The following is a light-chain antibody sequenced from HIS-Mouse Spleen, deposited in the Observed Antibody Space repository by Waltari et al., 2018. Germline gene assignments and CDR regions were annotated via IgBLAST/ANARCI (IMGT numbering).Light chain of an antibody. Sequence: QSALTQPASVSGSPGQSITISCTGTSSDVGSYNLVSWYQQHPGKAPKLMIYEGSKRTSGVPNRFSGSKSGNTASLTISGLQAEDEADYYCCSYAGSSTSVVFGGGTKLTVL. J-gene: IGLJ2*01. CDR3: CSYAGSSTSVV. CDR2: EGS. CDR1: SSDVGSYNL. V-gene: IGLV2-23*01.